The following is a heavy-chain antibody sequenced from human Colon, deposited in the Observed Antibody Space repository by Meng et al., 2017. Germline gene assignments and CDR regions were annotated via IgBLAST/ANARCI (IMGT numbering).Heavy chain of an antibody. J-gene: IGHJ4*02. CDR2: INHTGNT. CDR1: GGSFSGYS. D-gene: IGHD6-19*01. Sequence: GRLLQWAAGPLKHSETLSLTCGVYGGSFSGYSWSWVRQTPGKGLEWIGEINHTGNTSYNPSLKSRLTTSVDTSKNQFSLNLSSVTAADTALYYCARSVRLGVAGKSGAYWGQGTLVTVSS. CDR3: ARSVRLGVAGKSGAY. V-gene: IGHV4-34*01.